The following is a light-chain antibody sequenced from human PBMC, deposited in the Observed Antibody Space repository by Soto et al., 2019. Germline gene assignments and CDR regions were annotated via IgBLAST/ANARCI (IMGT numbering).Light chain of an antibody. V-gene: IGKV1-27*01. CDR3: QKYNSAPRT. Sequence: DIQMTQSPSSLSASVGDRVTITCRASQGISKYLAWYQQKPGKVPKLLIYAASTLQSGVPSRFSGGASGRDFTLTISSLQPEDVATYFCQKYNSAPRTFGQGTKVEIK. CDR2: AAS. CDR1: QGISKY. J-gene: IGKJ1*01.